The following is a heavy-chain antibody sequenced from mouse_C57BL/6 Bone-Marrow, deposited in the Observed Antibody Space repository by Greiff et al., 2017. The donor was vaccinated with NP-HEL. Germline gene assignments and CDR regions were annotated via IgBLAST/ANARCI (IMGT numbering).Heavy chain of an antibody. CDR2: IYPGSGNT. J-gene: IGHJ3*01. CDR3: ARAGGYDPWFAY. CDR1: GYSFTSYY. D-gene: IGHD2-3*01. V-gene: IGHV1-66*01. Sequence: QVQLQQSGPELVKPGASVKMSCKASGYSFTSYYIHWVKQRPGQGLEWIGWIYPGSGNTKYNEKFKGKATLTADTSSSTAYMQLSSLTSEDSAVYYCARAGGYDPWFAYWGQGTLVTVSA.